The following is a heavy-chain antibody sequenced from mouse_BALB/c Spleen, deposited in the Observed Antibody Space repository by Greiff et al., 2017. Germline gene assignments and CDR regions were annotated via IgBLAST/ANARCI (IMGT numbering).Heavy chain of an antibody. CDR1: GYTFTSYW. J-gene: IGHJ1*01. Sequence: QVQLQQPGAELVKPGASVKLSCKASGYTFTSYWMHWVKQRPGQGLEWIGEINPSNGRTNYNEKFKSKATLTVDKSSSTAYMQLSSLTSEDSAVYYCARTPPYYYGSKGFDVWGAGTTVTVSS. CDR3: ARTPPYYYGSKGFDV. CDR2: INPSNGRT. V-gene: IGHV1S81*02. D-gene: IGHD1-1*01.